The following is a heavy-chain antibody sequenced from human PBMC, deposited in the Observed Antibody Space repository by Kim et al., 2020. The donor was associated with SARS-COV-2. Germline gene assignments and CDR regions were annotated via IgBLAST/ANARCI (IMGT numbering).Heavy chain of an antibody. CDR3: ARGGIAVDGGDDAFDI. CDR2: ISSSSSYI. V-gene: IGHV3-21*01. Sequence: GGSLRLSCAASGFTFSSYSMNWVRQAPGKGLEWVSSISSSSSYIYYADSVKGRFTISRDNAENSLYLQMNSLRAEDTAVYYCARGGIAVDGGDDAFDICGPGATVTLSS. D-gene: IGHD6-19*01. CDR1: GFTFSSYS. J-gene: IGHJ3*02.